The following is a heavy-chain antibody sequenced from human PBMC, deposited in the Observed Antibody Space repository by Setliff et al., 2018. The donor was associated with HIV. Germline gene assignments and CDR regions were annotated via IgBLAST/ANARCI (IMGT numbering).Heavy chain of an antibody. CDR2: IYNSAST. J-gene: IGHJ4*02. CDR3: ARTSYNFWGSPDS. V-gene: IGHV4-39*02. D-gene: IGHD3-16*01. Sequence: SETLSLTCTVSGASINSGYDYWVWIRQPPGKGLQWIGSIYNSASTYYSPSLKRRVIMSVDTSKNRFSLRLSSVSAADTAVYYCARTSYNFWGSPDSWGQGTLVTAPQ. CDR1: GASINSGYDY.